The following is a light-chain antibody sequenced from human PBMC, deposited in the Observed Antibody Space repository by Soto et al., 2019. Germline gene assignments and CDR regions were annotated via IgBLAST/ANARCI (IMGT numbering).Light chain of an antibody. CDR3: TSYVGSNIWV. CDR2: EVS. CDR1: SSDVGAYKY. V-gene: IGLV2-8*01. J-gene: IGLJ3*02. Sequence: QSVLTQPPSASGSPGQSVTISCTGTSSDVGAYKYVSWYQQYPGKAPKLMIYEVSKRPSGVPDRFSGSKSGNTASLTVSGLQXXDEADYYCTSYVGSNIWVFGGGTKVTVL.